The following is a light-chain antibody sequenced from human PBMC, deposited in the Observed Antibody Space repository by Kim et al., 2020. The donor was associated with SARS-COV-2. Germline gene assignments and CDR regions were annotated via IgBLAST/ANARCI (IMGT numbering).Light chain of an antibody. CDR1: SSDVGSSNA. Sequence: GQSHTISCTGTSSDVGSSNAVSWYQKHPGKAPKVVIYDVSNRPSGVSYRFSGSKSGNTASLTISGLQAEDEADYYCCSYTSSTTYVFGTGTKVTVL. J-gene: IGLJ1*01. CDR2: DVS. CDR3: CSYTSSTTYV. V-gene: IGLV2-14*03.